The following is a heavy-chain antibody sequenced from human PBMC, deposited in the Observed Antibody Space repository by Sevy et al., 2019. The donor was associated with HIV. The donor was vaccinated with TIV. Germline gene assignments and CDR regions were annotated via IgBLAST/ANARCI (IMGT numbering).Heavy chain of an antibody. J-gene: IGHJ5*02. V-gene: IGHV3-11*01. CDR1: GFTFNDYN. CDR3: ARAAGWFDA. Sequence: GGSLRLSCAASGFTFNDYNLSWIRQAPGKGLEWVSYISTITSTTTIYYADSVKGRFTISRDNAKNSIYLQMNSLRVDDTAVYYCARAAGWFDAWGQGTLVTVSS. CDR2: ISTITSTTTI.